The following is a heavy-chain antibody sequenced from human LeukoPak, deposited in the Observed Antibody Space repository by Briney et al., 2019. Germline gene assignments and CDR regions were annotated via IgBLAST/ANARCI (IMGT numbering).Heavy chain of an antibody. CDR2: INHSGST. CDR1: GGSFSGYY. CDR3: ASVPSSSWYAFDY. V-gene: IGHV4-34*01. J-gene: IGHJ4*02. D-gene: IGHD6-13*01. Sequence: SETLSLTCAVYGGSFSGYYWSWVRQPPGKGLEWIGEINHSGSTNYNPSLKSRVTISVDTSKNQFSLKLSSVTAADTAVYYCASVPSSSWYAFDYWGQGTLVTVSS.